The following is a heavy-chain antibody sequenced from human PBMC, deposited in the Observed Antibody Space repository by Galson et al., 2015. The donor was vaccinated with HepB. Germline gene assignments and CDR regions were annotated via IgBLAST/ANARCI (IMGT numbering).Heavy chain of an antibody. D-gene: IGHD2-2*01. CDR1: GGSISSSSYY. Sequence: SETLSLTCTVSGGSISSSSYYWGWIRQPPGKGLEWIGSIYYSGSTYYNLSLKSRVTISVDTSKNQFSLKLSSVTAADTAVYYCATLPVPTAMIYFDYWGQGTLVTVSS. CDR3: ATLPVPTAMIYFDY. CDR2: IYYSGST. J-gene: IGHJ4*02. V-gene: IGHV4-39*07.